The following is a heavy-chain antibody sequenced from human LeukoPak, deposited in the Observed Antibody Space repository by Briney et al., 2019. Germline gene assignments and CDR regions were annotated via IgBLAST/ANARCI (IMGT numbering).Heavy chain of an antibody. CDR1: GYPFTTYY. CDR2: INIPSGGST. CDR3: ARTTIAVAGRGLSDY. D-gene: IGHD6-19*01. Sequence: ASVKVSCKASGYPFTTYYIHWVRQAPGQGLEWVGIINIPSGGSTSYGQKFQGRVTMTRDTSTSTVYMELSSLRSEDTAVYYCARTTIAVAGRGLSDYWGQGTLVTVSS. J-gene: IGHJ4*02. V-gene: IGHV1-46*01.